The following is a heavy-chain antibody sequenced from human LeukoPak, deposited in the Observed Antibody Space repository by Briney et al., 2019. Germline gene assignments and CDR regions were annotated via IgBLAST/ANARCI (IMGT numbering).Heavy chain of an antibody. V-gene: IGHV3-48*03. CDR1: GFTFSSYE. CDR2: ISSSGSTI. D-gene: IGHD1-1*01. CDR3: TRDWANWDFDY. J-gene: IGHJ4*02. Sequence: GGSLRLSCAASGFTFSSYEMNWVRQAPGKGLEWVSYISSSGSTIYYADSVKGRFTISRDNAKNSLYLQMNSLRAEDTAVYYCTRDWANWDFDYWGQGTLVTVSS.